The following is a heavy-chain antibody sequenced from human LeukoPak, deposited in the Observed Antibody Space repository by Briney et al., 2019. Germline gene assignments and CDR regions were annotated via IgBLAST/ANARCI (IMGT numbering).Heavy chain of an antibody. CDR2: ISGSGGST. CDR3: AKDRYSSSWYGSFDY. Sequence: PGGSLRLSCAASGFTFSSYWMSWVRQAPGKGLEWVSAISGSGGSTYYADSVKGRFTISRDNSKNTLYLQMNSLRAEDTAVYYCAKDRYSSSWYGSFDYWGQGTLVTVSP. V-gene: IGHV3-23*01. J-gene: IGHJ4*02. D-gene: IGHD6-13*01. CDR1: GFTFSSYW.